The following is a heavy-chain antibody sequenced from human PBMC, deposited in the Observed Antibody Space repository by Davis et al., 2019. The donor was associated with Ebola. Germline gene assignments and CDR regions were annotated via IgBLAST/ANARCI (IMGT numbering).Heavy chain of an antibody. V-gene: IGHV5-51*01. CDR1: GYSFTSYW. CDR2: IYPGDSDT. CDR3: ARHTGVASLTSADY. J-gene: IGHJ4*02. D-gene: IGHD7-27*01. Sequence: GESLKISCKGSGYSFTSYWIGWVRQMPGKGLEWMGIIYPGDSDTRYSPSFQGQVTISADKSTSTAYLQWSRLKASDAAIYYCARHTGVASLTSADYWGQGTLVTVSS.